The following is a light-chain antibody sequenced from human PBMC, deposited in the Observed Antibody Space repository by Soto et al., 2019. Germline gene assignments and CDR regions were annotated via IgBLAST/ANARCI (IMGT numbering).Light chain of an antibody. CDR3: QQYGTPRSVT. V-gene: IGKV3-15*01. Sequence: EIVMTQSPATLSVSPVERATLSCMASQSVITNLSWYQRKPGQAPRLLIYGASTRAAIIPARFSGSGFGTDFTLTISKVEPEDFAVYYCQQYGTPRSVTFGQGTRLEIK. J-gene: IGKJ5*01. CDR1: QSVITN. CDR2: GAS.